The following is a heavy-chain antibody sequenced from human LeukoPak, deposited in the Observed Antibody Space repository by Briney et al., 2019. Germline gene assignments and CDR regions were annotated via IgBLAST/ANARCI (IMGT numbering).Heavy chain of an antibody. D-gene: IGHD3-9*01. CDR2: IWYDGSNK. CDR1: GFTFSSYG. J-gene: IGHJ4*02. CDR3: ARGREDYDILTGYYTLLY. V-gene: IGHV3-33*01. Sequence: GGSLRLSCAASGFTFSSYGMHWVRQAPGKGLEWVAVIWYDGSNKYYADSVKGRFTISRDNSKNTLYLQMNSLRAEDTAVYYCARGREDYDILTGYYTLLYWGQGTLVTVSS.